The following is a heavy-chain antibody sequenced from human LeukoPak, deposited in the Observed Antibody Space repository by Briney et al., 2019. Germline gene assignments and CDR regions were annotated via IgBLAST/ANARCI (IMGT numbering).Heavy chain of an antibody. V-gene: IGHV3-30*04. Sequence: GGSLRLSCAASGFTFSNYAMHWVRQAPGKGLEWVALISYDGSGKYYSDSVKGRFTISRDSSENTLYLQMNSLRAEDTAIYYCARERTGYYIVYWGQGTLATVSS. CDR3: ARERTGYYIVY. CDR2: ISYDGSGK. J-gene: IGHJ4*02. D-gene: IGHD3-3*01. CDR1: GFTFSNYA.